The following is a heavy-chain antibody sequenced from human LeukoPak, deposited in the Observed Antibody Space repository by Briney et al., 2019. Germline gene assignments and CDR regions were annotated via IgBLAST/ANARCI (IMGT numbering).Heavy chain of an antibody. CDR3: ARAPSEIGGYYPEYFRH. Sequence: GGSLRLSCAASGFTFSTYWMHWVRQAPGKGLVWASRIKSDGSTNYADSVKGRFTICRDNANNTLSLQMNSLRPEDTGVHYCARAPSEIGGYYPEYFRHWGQGTLVTVSS. V-gene: IGHV3-74*01. J-gene: IGHJ1*01. D-gene: IGHD3-22*01. CDR1: GFTFSTYW. CDR2: IKSDGST.